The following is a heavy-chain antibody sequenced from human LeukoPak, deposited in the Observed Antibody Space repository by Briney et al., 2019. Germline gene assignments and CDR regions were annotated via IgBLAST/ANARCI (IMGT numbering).Heavy chain of an antibody. D-gene: IGHD2-2*01. V-gene: IGHV4-34*01. CDR3: ARGQVPAARGYNWFAP. J-gene: IGHJ5*02. CDR2: VNARGDT. CDR1: GWSFNDYY. Sequence: SETLSLTCAVYGWSFNDYYWNWIRQPPGKGLEWIGEVNARGDTNYHRSLKSRVTISVDTSKNQFSLRLTSMIAADTAVYYCARGQVPAARGYNWFAPWGRGSLVTVSS.